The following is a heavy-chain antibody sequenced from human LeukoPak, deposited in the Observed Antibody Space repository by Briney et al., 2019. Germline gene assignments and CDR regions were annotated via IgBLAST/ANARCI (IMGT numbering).Heavy chain of an antibody. J-gene: IGHJ4*02. D-gene: IGHD2/OR15-2a*01. CDR1: GFTFSNSA. Sequence: SVKVSCKTSGFTFSNSALQWVRQARGQGLEWIGWIVVGSGNTNYAQKFQERVTITRDMSTSTAYMELSSLRSEDTAIYYCAADVIYESDWGQGTLVTVSS. CDR2: IVVGSGNT. V-gene: IGHV1-58*01. CDR3: AADVIYESD.